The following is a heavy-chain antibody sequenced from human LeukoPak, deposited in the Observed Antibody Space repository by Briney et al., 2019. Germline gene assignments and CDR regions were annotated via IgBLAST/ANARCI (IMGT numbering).Heavy chain of an antibody. CDR2: INTNTGNP. Sequence: GASVKVSCKASGYTFTSYAMNWVRQAPGQGLEWMGWINTNTGNPTYAQGFTGRFVFSLDTSVSTAYLQISSLKAEDTAVYYCAKASFLTGTTFHSLDPWGQGTLVTVSS. D-gene: IGHD1-20*01. J-gene: IGHJ5*02. CDR1: GYTFTSYA. V-gene: IGHV7-4-1*02. CDR3: AKASFLTGTTFHSLDP.